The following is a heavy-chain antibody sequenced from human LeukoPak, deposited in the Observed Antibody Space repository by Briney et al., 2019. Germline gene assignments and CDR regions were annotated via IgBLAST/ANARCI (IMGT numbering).Heavy chain of an antibody. J-gene: IGHJ4*02. CDR2: VDPEDGET. V-gene: IGHV1-69-2*01. CDR1: GYTFTDYY. D-gene: IGHD5-24*01. CDR3: ARGRRILGRDPNAGDFFDY. Sequence: ASVKVSCKASGYTFTDYYMHWVQQAPGKGLEWMGRVDPEDGETIYAEKFQGRVTITADTSTDTAYMELSRLRSDDTAVYYCARGRRILGRDPNAGDFFDYWGQGTLVTVSS.